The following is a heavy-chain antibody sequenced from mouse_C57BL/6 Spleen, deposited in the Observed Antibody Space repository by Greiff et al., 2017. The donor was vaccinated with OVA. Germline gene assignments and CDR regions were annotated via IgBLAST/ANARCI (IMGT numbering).Heavy chain of an antibody. Sequence: EVKLVESGGGLVKPGGSLKLSCAASGFTFSDYGMHWVRQAPEKGLEWVAYISSGSSTIYYADTVKGRFTISRDNAKNTLFLQMTSLRSEDTAMYYCAREGTTTVVASEDFDVWGTGTTVTVSS. CDR2: ISSGSSTI. CDR3: AREGTTTVVASEDFDV. D-gene: IGHD1-1*01. V-gene: IGHV5-17*01. CDR1: GFTFSDYG. J-gene: IGHJ1*03.